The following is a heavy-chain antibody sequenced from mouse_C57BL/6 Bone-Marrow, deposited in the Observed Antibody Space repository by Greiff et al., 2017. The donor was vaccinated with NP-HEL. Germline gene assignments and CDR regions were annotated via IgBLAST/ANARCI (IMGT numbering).Heavy chain of an antibody. CDR1: GFNFKNTY. V-gene: IGHV14-3*01. Sequence: VQLQQSVAELVRPGASVKLSCTASGFNFKNTYMHWVKQRPEQGLEWIGRIDPANGNTKYAPKFQGKATITADTSSNTAYLQLSSLTSEDTAIYYCARGSRYPFDYWGQGTTLTVSS. CDR2: IDPANGNT. CDR3: ARGSRYPFDY. J-gene: IGHJ2*01. D-gene: IGHD1-1*01.